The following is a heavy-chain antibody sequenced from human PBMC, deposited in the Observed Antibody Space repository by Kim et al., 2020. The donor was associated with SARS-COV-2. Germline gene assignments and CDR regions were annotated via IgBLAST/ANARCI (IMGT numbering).Heavy chain of an antibody. Sequence: SETLSLTCTVSGDSISRSSNYWGWIRQPPGKGLEWIGSINYSGNTYYNPSLKSRATISVDTSKNQFSLKMRSVTAADTAVYYCARLVLENSAVEYWGQGTLFTVSS. CDR3: ARLVLENSAVEY. J-gene: IGHJ4*02. CDR1: GDSISRSSNY. CDR2: INYSGNT. V-gene: IGHV4-39*01.